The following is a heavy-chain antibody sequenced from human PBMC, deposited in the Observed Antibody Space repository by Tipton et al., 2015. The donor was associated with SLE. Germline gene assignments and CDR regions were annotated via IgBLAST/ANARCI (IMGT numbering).Heavy chain of an antibody. CDR2: IYPGDSDT. D-gene: IGHD2-15*01. Sequence: QLVQSGAEVKKPGESLKISCKGSGDSFTSYWVGWVRQMPGKGLEWMGIIYPGDSDTRYSPSFQGQVTISADKSISTAYLQWSSLKASDTAMYYCAGLGGYCSGGSCYYYYYMDVWVKGTTVTVSS. J-gene: IGHJ6*03. V-gene: IGHV5-51*03. CDR1: GDSFTSYW. CDR3: AGLGGYCSGGSCYYYYYMDV.